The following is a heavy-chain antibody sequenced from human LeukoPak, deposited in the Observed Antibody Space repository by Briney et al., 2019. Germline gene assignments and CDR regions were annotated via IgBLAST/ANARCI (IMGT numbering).Heavy chain of an antibody. J-gene: IGHJ4*02. CDR2: ISYDGSNK. CDR1: GFTFGSYS. V-gene: IGHV3-30*04. D-gene: IGHD6-6*01. CDR3: ATRIASRNCFDY. Sequence: GRSLRLSCAASGFTFGSYSMRWVRQAPGKGLEWVAVISYDGSNKYYADSVKGRFTISRDNSKNTLYLQMNSLRAEDTAVYYCATRIASRNCFDYWGQGTLVTVSS.